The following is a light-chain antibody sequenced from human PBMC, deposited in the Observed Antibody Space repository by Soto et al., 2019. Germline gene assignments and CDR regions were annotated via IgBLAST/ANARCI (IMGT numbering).Light chain of an antibody. J-gene: IGKJ1*01. CDR3: QQYNTYRT. V-gene: IGKV1-5*03. CDR2: TAS. CDR1: QSVSSW. Sequence: DIQMTQSPSTLSASVGDRVTITCRASQSVSSWLAWYQQKPGKAPTLLIHTASTLQSGVHSRFSGSGSGTDFTLIISSLKPDDFATYFCQQYNTYRTFGQGTKVDIK.